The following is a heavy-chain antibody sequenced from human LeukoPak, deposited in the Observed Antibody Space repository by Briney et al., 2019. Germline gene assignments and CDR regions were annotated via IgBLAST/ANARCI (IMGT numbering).Heavy chain of an antibody. J-gene: IGHJ4*02. CDR2: IKQDGSEK. CDR1: GFTFSSYW. D-gene: IGHD3-3*01. CDR3: ARVEYDFWSGYYFFDY. V-gene: IGHV3-7*01. Sequence: PGGSLRLSCAASGFTFSSYWTSWVRQAPGKGLEWVANIKQDGSEKYYVDSVKGRFTISRDNAKNSLYLQMNSLRAEDTAVYYCARVEYDFWSGYYFFDYWGQGTLVTVSS.